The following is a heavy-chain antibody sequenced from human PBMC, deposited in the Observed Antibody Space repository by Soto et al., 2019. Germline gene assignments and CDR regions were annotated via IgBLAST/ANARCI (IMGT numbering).Heavy chain of an antibody. J-gene: IGHJ3*02. CDR2: ISSSSSYI. CDR3: ARAYCSGGSCYFAFSI. D-gene: IGHD2-15*01. Sequence: EVQLVESGGGLVKPGGSLRLSCAASGFTFSSYSMNWVRQAPGKGLEWVSYISSSSSYISYADSVKGRFTISSDNAKNSRDLELNCVRAEDTAVSYCARAYCSGGSCYFAFSIWGQGTIVTVSA. CDR1: GFTFSSYS. V-gene: IGHV3-21*01.